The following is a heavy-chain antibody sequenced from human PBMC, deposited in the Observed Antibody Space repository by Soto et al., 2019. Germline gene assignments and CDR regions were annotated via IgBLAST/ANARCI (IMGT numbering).Heavy chain of an antibody. CDR1: GFIFSDYA. CDR2: MGGANGDT. Sequence: EVQMLESGGGLVQPGGSLRLSCAASGFIFSDYAMSWVRQAPGKGLEWVAGMGGANGDTYYAESVRGRFAISRDNSKSTLLLQMNSLRAEDTAVYFCAKDRVDHNSVWDPFDIWGQGTLVTVSS. CDR3: AKDRVDHNSVWDPFDI. D-gene: IGHD2-15*01. J-gene: IGHJ3*02. V-gene: IGHV3-23*01.